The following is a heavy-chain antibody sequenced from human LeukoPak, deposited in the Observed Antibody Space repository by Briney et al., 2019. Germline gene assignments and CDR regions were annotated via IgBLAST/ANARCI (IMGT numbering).Heavy chain of an antibody. D-gene: IGHD4-11*01. V-gene: IGHV1-46*01. J-gene: IGHJ6*03. CDR1: GYTFTGYY. Sequence: ASVKVSCKASGYTFTGYYMHWVRQAPGQGLEWMGIINPSGGSTSYAQKFQGRVTMTRDTSISTAYMELSSLRSDDTAVYYCAREFRAGLTTLNYYYYMDVWGKGTTVTVSS. CDR2: INPSGGST. CDR3: AREFRAGLTTLNYYYYMDV.